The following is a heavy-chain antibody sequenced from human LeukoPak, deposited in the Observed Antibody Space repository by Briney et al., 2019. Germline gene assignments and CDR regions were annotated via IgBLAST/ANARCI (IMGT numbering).Heavy chain of an antibody. CDR3: AQTGDFWSGYRYYFDY. CDR1: GGSISSSSYY. D-gene: IGHD3-3*01. CDR2: IYYSGST. J-gene: IGHJ4*02. V-gene: IGHV4-39*01. Sequence: SEALSLTCTVSGGSISSSSYYWGWIRQPPGKGLEWIGSIYYSGSTYYNPSLKSRVTISVDTSKNQFSLKLSSVTAADTAVYYCAQTGDFWSGYRYYFDYWGQGTLVTVSS.